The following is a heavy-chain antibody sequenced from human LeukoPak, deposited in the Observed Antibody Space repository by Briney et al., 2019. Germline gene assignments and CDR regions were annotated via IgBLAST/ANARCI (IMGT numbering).Heavy chain of an antibody. J-gene: IGHJ5*02. CDR1: GFTYSSYW. Sequence: GGSLRLSCAASGFTYSSYWMSWVRQVPGKGLEWVANIKQDGSEKYYVDSVKGRFTISRDNAKNSLYLQMNSLRAEDTAVYYCARWNIVVVPAAGSPLPYNWFDPWGQGTLVTVSS. D-gene: IGHD2-2*01. CDR2: IKQDGSEK. V-gene: IGHV3-7*01. CDR3: ARWNIVVVPAAGSPLPYNWFDP.